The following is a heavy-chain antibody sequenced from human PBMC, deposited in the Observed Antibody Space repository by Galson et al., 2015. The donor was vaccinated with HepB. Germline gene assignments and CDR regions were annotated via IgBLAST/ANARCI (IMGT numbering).Heavy chain of an antibody. CDR3: ARGRDCSGGSCYSKGTYFDY. D-gene: IGHD2-15*01. V-gene: IGHV1-18*01. Sequence: SVKVSCKASGYTFTSYGISWVRQAPGQGLEWMGWISAYNGNTNYAQKLQGRVTMTTDTSTSTAYMELRSLRSDDTAVYYRARGRDCSGGSCYSKGTYFDYWGQGTLVTVSS. J-gene: IGHJ4*02. CDR2: ISAYNGNT. CDR1: GYTFTSYG.